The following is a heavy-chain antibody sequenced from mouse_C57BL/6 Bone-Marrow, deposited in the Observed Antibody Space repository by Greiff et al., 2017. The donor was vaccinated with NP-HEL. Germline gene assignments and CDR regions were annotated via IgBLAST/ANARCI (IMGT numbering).Heavy chain of an antibody. CDR3: ARYDCYYYAMDY. V-gene: IGHV1-55*01. Sequence: QVQLKQPGAELVKPGASVKMSCKASGYTFTSYWITWVKQRPGQGLEWIGDIYPGSGSTNYNEKFKSKATLTVDTSSSTAYMQLSSLTSEDSAVYYFARYDCYYYAMDYWGQGTSVTVSS. D-gene: IGHD2-3*01. J-gene: IGHJ4*01. CDR2: IYPGSGST. CDR1: GYTFTSYW.